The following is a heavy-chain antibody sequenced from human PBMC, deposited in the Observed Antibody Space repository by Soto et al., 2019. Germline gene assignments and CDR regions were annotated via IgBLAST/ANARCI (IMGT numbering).Heavy chain of an antibody. J-gene: IGHJ6*04. CDR3: VQDRAGQGGPLDV. D-gene: IGHD3-10*01. CDR1: GFTFDDYA. Sequence: GGSLRLSCAASGFTFDDYAMHWVRQAPGKGLEWVSGINWDSGNIGYVDSVKGRFTISRDNAKNSLYLQMNSLRAEDTALYYCVQDRAGQGGPLDVWGKGTTVTVSS. V-gene: IGHV3-9*01. CDR2: INWDSGNI.